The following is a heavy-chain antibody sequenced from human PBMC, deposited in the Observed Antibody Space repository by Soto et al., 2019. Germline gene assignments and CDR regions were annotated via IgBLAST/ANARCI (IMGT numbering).Heavy chain of an antibody. D-gene: IGHD3-22*01. V-gene: IGHV4-59*08. CDR1: GGTISSWY. CDR3: ARSTYYYDSSGYGFYYFDY. Sequence: SETLSLTCTVSGGTISSWYWSWIRQPPGKGLEWIGYIYYSGSTNCNPSLKSRVTISVDTSKNQFSLKLSSVTAADTATYYCARSTYYYDSSGYGFYYFDYWGQGTLVTVSS. J-gene: IGHJ4*02. CDR2: IYYSGST.